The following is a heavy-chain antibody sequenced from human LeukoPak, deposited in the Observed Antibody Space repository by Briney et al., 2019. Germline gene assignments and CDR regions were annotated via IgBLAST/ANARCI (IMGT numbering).Heavy chain of an antibody. CDR2: IYYSGST. CDR3: ARLRSGYNYYMYV. Sequence: PSGTLSLTCTVSGYSISSGYYWGWIRQPPGKGLELIGYIYYSGSTNYNPSLTSRVTISVDTSENQFSLKLSSVTAADTAVYYCARLRSGYNYYMYVWGEGTTVTISS. V-gene: IGHV4-38-2*02. J-gene: IGHJ6*03. CDR1: GYSISSGYY. D-gene: IGHD2-2*02.